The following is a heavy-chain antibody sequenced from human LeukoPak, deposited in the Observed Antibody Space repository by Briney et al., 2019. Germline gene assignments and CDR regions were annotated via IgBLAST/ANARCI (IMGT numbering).Heavy chain of an antibody. CDR2: IYPSGTT. V-gene: IGHV4-4*07. J-gene: IGHJ4*02. CDR1: GGSISSYY. CDR3: ASGSSGWGLLPKYYFDY. Sequence: PSETLSLTCTVSGGSISSYYWSWIRQPAGKGLEWIGRIYPSGTTNCNPSLKSRVTMSIDTSKNQFSLKLSSVAAADTAVYYCASGSSGWGLLPKYYFDYWGQGALVTVSS. D-gene: IGHD2-15*01.